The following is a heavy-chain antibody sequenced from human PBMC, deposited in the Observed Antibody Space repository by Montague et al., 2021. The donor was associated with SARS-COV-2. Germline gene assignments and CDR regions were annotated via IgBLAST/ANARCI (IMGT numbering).Heavy chain of an antibody. Sequence: SETLSLTCIVSGGFISDSYYWAWIRQAPGKGLEWLGSLYRSGSVYSNPSLKSRVSISVDKSKNHFSLRLTSATAAETAVYYCVRGAEEAHFAMDVWGQGTTVTGSS. CDR1: GGFISDSYY. CDR3: VRGAEEAHFAMDV. D-gene: IGHD3-10*01. J-gene: IGHJ6*02. V-gene: IGHV4-39*02. CDR2: LYRSGSV.